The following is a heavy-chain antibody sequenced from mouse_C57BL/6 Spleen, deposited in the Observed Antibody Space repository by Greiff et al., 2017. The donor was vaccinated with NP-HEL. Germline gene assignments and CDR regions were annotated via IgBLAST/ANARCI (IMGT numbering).Heavy chain of an antibody. Sequence: VQLQQSGPGLVAPSQSLSITCTVSGFSLTRYAISWVRQPPGKGLAWLGVIWTGGGTTYNSALKSRLSISKDNSKSQFFLIMNSLQTDDTARYYCARFDGYFWFAYWGQGTLVTVSA. CDR2: IWTGGGT. D-gene: IGHD2-3*01. CDR3: ARFDGYFWFAY. CDR1: GFSLTRYA. V-gene: IGHV2-9-1*01. J-gene: IGHJ3*01.